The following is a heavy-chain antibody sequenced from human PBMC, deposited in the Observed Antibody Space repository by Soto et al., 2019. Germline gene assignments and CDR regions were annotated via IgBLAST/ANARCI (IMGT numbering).Heavy chain of an antibody. CDR3: IRGRQGWVQL. J-gene: IGHJ1*01. Sequence: EVQLVESGGGLVQPGRSLRLSCVASGFTFDDYAMHWVRQAPGKGLEWVSGITWSGGTRDYADSVKGRFTISRDNAKNSVYLEMDSLRFEDTALYYGIRGRQGWVQLWGRGTLVTVSS. D-gene: IGHD1-20*01. CDR2: ITWSGGTR. V-gene: IGHV3-9*01. CDR1: GFTFDDYA.